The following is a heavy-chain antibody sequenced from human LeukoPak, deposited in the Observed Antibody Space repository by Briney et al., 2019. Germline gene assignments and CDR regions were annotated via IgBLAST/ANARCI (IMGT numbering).Heavy chain of an antibody. J-gene: IGHJ4*02. CDR2: ISGYNGNT. CDR3: ARTPVGFNTVTPTDVRY. Sequence: GASVKVSCKASGYTFTSYGISWVRQAPGQGLEWMGWISGYNGNTNYAQKLQGRVTITTDTSTTTAYMELRSLRSDDTAVYYCARTPVGFNTVTPTDVRYWGQGTLVTVSS. D-gene: IGHD4-17*01. V-gene: IGHV1-18*01. CDR1: GYTFTSYG.